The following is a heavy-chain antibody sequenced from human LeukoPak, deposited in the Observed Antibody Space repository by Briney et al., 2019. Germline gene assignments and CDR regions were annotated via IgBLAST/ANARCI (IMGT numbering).Heavy chain of an antibody. D-gene: IGHD1-26*01. CDR1: GFTASSNY. Sequence: GGSLRLSCEASGFTASSNYMSSVRHPPGKRLEWVSLLYTSGSTYYADSVKGRFTISRDSSKNTVYLQMNDLRGEDTAVYYCAGTTKYYFDSWGQGALVTVSS. J-gene: IGHJ4*02. V-gene: IGHV3-66*01. CDR2: LYTSGST. CDR3: AGTTKYYFDS.